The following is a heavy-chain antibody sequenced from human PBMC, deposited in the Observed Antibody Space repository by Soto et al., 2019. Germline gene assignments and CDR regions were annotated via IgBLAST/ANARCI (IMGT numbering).Heavy chain of an antibody. CDR1: GFTLSDFD. Sequence: EVQLLESGGGLVQPGGSVRLSCAASGFTLSDFDMGWVRQAPGKGLEWISLTGTDGGGTYYAYSVEGRLTVSRDTSTNTLYLQMNNLRGEDTALYYCVKDRRGGEYPAFDLWGQGTMVTVSS. J-gene: IGHJ3*01. D-gene: IGHD2-21*01. CDR3: VKDRRGGEYPAFDL. V-gene: IGHV3-23*01. CDR2: TGTDGGGT.